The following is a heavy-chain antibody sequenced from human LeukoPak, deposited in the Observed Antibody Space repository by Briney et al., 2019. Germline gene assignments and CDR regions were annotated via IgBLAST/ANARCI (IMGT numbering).Heavy chain of an antibody. Sequence: PGRSLRLSCAASGFTFSSYGMHWVRQAPGKGLEWVAVISYDGTNKYYADSVKGRFTISRDSSKNTLYLQMNSLRAEDTAVYYCVTRLAWGQGTLVTVSS. J-gene: IGHJ5*02. V-gene: IGHV3-30*03. CDR3: VTRLA. CDR2: ISYDGTNK. CDR1: GFTFSSYG. D-gene: IGHD3-16*01.